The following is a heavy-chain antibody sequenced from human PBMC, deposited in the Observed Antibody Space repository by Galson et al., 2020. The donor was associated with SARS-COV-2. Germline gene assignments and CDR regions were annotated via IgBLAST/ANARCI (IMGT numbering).Heavy chain of an antibody. CDR2: ISDDGAKK. CDR1: GFPFSRNA. CDR3: ATERYDNSRGLES. J-gene: IGHJ4*02. Sequence: QLGESLKISCAASGFPFSRNAMHWVRQAPGKGLELVTVISDDGAKKYYAASVKGRFAISRDNTENTLYLQMNSLRADDTAIYYCATERYDNSRGLESWGQGTLVTVSS. D-gene: IGHD3-3*01. V-gene: IGHV3-30*09.